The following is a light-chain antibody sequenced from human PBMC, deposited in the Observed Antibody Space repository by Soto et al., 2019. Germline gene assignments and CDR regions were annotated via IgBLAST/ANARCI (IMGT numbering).Light chain of an antibody. CDR1: QSISSW. CDR2: KAS. Sequence: DIQMTQSPSTLSAFVGDRVTITCRASQSISSWLAWYQQKPGKAPKLLIYKASNLESGVPSRFSGSGSGTEFTLTISSLQTDDFAPYYCQQYNSYPWTFGQGTKVDIK. CDR3: QQYNSYPWT. V-gene: IGKV1-5*03. J-gene: IGKJ1*01.